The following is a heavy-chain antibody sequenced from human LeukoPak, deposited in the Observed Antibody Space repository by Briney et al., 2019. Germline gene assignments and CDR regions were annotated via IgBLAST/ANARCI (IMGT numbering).Heavy chain of an antibody. CDR1: GFAFSSYS. V-gene: IGHV3-21*01. D-gene: IGHD4-17*01. CDR2: ISSSSYI. Sequence: GGSLRLSCAASGFAFSSYSMNWVRQAPGKGLEWVSSISSSSYIYYADSVKGRFTISRDNAKNSLYLQMNSLRAEDTAVYYCARAIHGDYGGRDWGQGTLVTVSS. CDR3: ARAIHGDYGGRD. J-gene: IGHJ4*02.